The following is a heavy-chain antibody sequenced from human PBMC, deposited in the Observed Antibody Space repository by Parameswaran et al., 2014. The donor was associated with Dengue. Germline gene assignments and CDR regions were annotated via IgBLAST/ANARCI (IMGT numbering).Heavy chain of an antibody. Sequence: PGKGLEWVSYISSSGSTIYYADSVKGRFTISRDNAKNSLYLQMNSLRAEDTAVYYCARDTTMVRGGVWGQGTLVTVSS. J-gene: IGHJ4*02. V-gene: IGHV3-11*01. CDR2: ISSSGSTI. CDR3: ARDTTMVRGGV. D-gene: IGHD3-10*01.